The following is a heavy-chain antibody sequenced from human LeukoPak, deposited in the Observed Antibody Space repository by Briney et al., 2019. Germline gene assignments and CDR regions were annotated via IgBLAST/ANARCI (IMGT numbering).Heavy chain of an antibody. J-gene: IGHJ4*02. V-gene: IGHV3-23*01. Sequence: GGSLRLSCAASGFTFSSYAMSWVRQAPGKGLEWVSAISGSTGSTYYADSVKGRFTISRDNSKSTLYLQMNSLRAEDTAVYYRAKDDHGGSGWRDYFDYWGQGTLVTVSS. CDR1: GFTFSSYA. CDR3: AKDDHGGSGWRDYFDY. CDR2: ISGSTGST. D-gene: IGHD6-19*01.